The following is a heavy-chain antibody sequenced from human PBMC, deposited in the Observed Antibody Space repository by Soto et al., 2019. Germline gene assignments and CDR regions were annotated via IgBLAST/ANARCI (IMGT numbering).Heavy chain of an antibody. CDR2: IQNSGSP. V-gene: IGHV4-30-4*01. Sequence: QVQLQESGPGLVRPSQTLSLTCSVSGASIYNGGYFWSWVRQSPGKGLEGIGHIQNSGSPYNNPSPKSRVTITADTSMNQCSLALTSVTAADTAMYYCARGPTREKVDSWGQGILVTVSS. CDR1: GASIYNGGYF. J-gene: IGHJ4*02. CDR3: ARGPTREKVDS. D-gene: IGHD2-2*01.